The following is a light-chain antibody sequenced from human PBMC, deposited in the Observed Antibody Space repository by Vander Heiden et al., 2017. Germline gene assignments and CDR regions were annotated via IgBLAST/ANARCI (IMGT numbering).Light chain of an antibody. V-gene: IGKV1-8*01. CDR1: QGISSY. J-gene: IGKJ1*01. Sequence: AIRMTQSPPSFSASTGDRVTITCRASQGISSYLAWNQQKPGKAPKLLMYGASTLQSGVPSRFSGSGSGTDFTLTISCLQSEDFATYYCQQYDSDPRTFGQGTKVEIK. CDR2: GAS. CDR3: QQYDSDPRT.